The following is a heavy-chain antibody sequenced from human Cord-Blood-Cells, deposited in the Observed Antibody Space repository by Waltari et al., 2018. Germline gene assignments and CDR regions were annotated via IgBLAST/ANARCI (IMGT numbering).Heavy chain of an antibody. V-gene: IGHV1-2*06. CDR3: AREGYCTGGVCYDAFDI. D-gene: IGHD2-8*02. J-gene: IGHJ3*02. Sequence: QVQLVQSGAEVKKPGASVKVSCKASGYTFTGYYMHWVRQAPGQGLEWMGRINPNSGGTNYAQKFQGRVTMTRDTSISTAYMELSRLRSDDTAVYYCAREGYCTGGVCYDAFDIWGQGTMVTVSS. CDR1: GYTFTGYY. CDR2: INPNSGGT.